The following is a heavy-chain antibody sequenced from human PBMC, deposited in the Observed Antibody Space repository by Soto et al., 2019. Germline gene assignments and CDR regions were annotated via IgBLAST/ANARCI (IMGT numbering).Heavy chain of an antibody. Sequence: QVQLQESGPGLVKPSETLSLTCTVYGGSVSSGSYYWSWIRQPPGKGLEWIGYIYYSGSTNYNPSLKSRVTISVDTSTNQFSLKLSSVTAADTAVYYCARVGWEDDSSGSFDYWGQGTLVTVSS. J-gene: IGHJ4*02. CDR2: IYYSGST. CDR1: GGSVSSGSYY. D-gene: IGHD3-22*01. CDR3: ARVGWEDDSSGSFDY. V-gene: IGHV4-61*01.